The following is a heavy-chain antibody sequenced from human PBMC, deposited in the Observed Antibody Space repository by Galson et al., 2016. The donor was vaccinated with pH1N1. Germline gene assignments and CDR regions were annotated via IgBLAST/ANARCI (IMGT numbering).Heavy chain of an antibody. J-gene: IGHJ4*02. V-gene: IGHV3-74*01. D-gene: IGHD7-27*01. CDR3: ARVRLMRPGDPTGYFDF. CDR2: ISSEGSSI. CDR1: GFTFSSFW. Sequence: SLRLSCAASGFTFSSFWMHWVRQVPGKGLVWVSRISSEGSSISYADSVKGRFTISRDNARNTLYLEMNSLRAEDTALYYCARVRLMRPGDPTGYFDFWGQGALVTVSS.